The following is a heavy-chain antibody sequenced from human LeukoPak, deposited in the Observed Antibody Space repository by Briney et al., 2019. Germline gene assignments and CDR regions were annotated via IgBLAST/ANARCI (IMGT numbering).Heavy chain of an antibody. CDR2: IYYSGST. J-gene: IGHJ4*02. D-gene: IGHD3-10*01. CDR3: ARGTYYYGSGSPDY. Sequence: SETLSLTCTVSGGSIRSSSDYWGWIRQPPGKGLQWIGSIYYSGSTYYNPSLKSRVIISVDTSKNQFSLKLSSVTAADTAVYYCARGTYYYGSGSPDYWGQGTLVTVSS. V-gene: IGHV4-39*07. CDR1: GGSIRSSSDY.